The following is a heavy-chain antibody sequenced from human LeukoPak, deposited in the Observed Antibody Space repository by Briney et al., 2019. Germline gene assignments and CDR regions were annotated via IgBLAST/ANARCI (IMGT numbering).Heavy chain of an antibody. CDR1: GYTFTSYG. Sequence: ASVKVSCKASGYTFTSYGISWVRQAPGQGLEWMGWISAYNGNTNYAQKLQGRVTMTTDTSTSTAYMGLRSLRSDDPAVYYCAPGEPVLLWFGELNYWGQGTLVTVSS. D-gene: IGHD3-10*01. CDR2: ISAYNGNT. V-gene: IGHV1-18*04. J-gene: IGHJ4*02. CDR3: APGEPVLLWFGELNY.